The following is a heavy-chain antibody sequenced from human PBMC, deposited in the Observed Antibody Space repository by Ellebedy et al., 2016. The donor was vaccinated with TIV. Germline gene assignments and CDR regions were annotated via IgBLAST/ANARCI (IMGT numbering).Heavy chain of an antibody. Sequence: MPSETLSLTCTVSGGSISSSSYYWGWIRQPPGKGLEWIGSIYYSGSTYYNPSLKSRVTISVDTSKNQFSLKLSSVTAADTAVYYCARARGGMVRGVISGFIDYWGQGTLVTVSS. CDR2: IYYSGST. V-gene: IGHV4-39*01. CDR3: ARARGGMVRGVISGFIDY. J-gene: IGHJ4*02. CDR1: GGSISSSSYY. D-gene: IGHD3-10*01.